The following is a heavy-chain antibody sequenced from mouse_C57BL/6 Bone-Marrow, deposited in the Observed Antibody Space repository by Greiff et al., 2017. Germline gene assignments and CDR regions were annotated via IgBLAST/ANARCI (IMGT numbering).Heavy chain of an antibody. CDR3: ARKGNWDGFAY. CDR2: IYPGDGDT. Sequence: VQLQESGAELVKPGASVKISCKASGYAFSSYWMNWVKQRPGKGLEWIGQIYPGDGDTNYNGKFKGKATLTADKSSSTAYMQLSSLTSEDSAVYFCARKGNWDGFAYWGQGTLVTVSA. D-gene: IGHD4-1*01. V-gene: IGHV1-80*01. CDR1: GYAFSSYW. J-gene: IGHJ3*01.